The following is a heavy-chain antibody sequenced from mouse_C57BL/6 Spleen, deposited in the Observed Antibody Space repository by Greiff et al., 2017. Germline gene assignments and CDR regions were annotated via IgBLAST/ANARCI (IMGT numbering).Heavy chain of an antibody. CDR1: GYTFTSYW. D-gene: IGHD1-1*01. V-gene: IGHV1-69*01. CDR3: ARIATDWYFDV. Sequence: QVHVKQPGAELVMPGASVKLSCKASGYTFTSYWMHWVKQRPGQGLEWIGEIDPSDSYTNYNQKFKGKSTLTVDKSSSTAYMQLSSLTSEDSAVYYCARIATDWYFDVWGTGTTGTVSS. CDR2: IDPSDSYT. J-gene: IGHJ1*03.